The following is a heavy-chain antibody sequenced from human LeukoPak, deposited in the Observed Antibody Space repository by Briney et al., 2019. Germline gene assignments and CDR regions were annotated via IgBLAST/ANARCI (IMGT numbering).Heavy chain of an antibody. CDR2: ISSSSGTI. J-gene: IGHJ4*02. V-gene: IGHV3-48*01. CDR1: GFTFSSYS. CDR3: ARGEMAMRN. Sequence: GGSLRLSCAASGFTFSSYSMNWVRQAPGKGLEWVSYISSSSGTIYYADSVKGRFTISRDNAKNSLYLQMNSLRAEDTAVYYCARGEMAMRNWGQGTLVTVSS. D-gene: IGHD5-24*01.